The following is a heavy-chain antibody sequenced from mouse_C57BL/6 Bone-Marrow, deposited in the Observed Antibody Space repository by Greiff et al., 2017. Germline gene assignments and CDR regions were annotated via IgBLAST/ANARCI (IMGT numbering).Heavy chain of an antibody. D-gene: IGHD2-4*01. CDR1: GYTFTDYY. CDR2: IYPGSGKT. V-gene: IGHV1-76*01. Sequence: VQLQQSGAELVRPGASVKLSCKASGYTFTDYYINWVKQRPGQGLEWIARIYPGSGKTYYNEKFKGKAPLTAEKSSSAAYMQLSSLTSEDSAVYVCARADYEGHCYFDVWGTGTTVTVSS. CDR3: ARADYEGHCYFDV. J-gene: IGHJ1*03.